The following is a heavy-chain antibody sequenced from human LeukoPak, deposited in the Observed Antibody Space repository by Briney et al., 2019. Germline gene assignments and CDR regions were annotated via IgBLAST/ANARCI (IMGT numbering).Heavy chain of an antibody. V-gene: IGHV4-34*01. CDR3: ARGLSSIAARQSDY. Sequence: SETLFLTCAVYGGSFSGYYWSWLRQPPGKGLEWVGEINHSGSTNYNPSLKSRVTIAVDTSKNQFSLKLSSVTAADTAVYYCARGLSSIAARQSDYWGQGTLVTVSS. D-gene: IGHD6-6*01. CDR1: GGSFSGYY. CDR2: INHSGST. J-gene: IGHJ4*02.